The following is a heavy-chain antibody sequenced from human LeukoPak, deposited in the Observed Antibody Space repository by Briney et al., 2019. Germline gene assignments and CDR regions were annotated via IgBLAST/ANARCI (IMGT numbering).Heavy chain of an antibody. CDR2: IYTSGST. CDR3: AREVRDFWSGYNHYYYMDV. CDR1: GGSISSGSYY. J-gene: IGHJ6*03. D-gene: IGHD3-3*01. Sequence: SETLSLTCTVSGGSISSGSYYWSWIRQPAGKGLEWIGRIYTSGSTNYNPSLKSRVTISVDTSKNQFSLKLSSVTAADTAVYYCAREVRDFWSGYNHYYYMDVWGKGTTVSVSS. V-gene: IGHV4-61*02.